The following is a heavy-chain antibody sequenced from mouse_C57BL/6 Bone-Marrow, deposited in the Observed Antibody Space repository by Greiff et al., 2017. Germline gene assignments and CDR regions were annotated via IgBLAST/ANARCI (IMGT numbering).Heavy chain of an antibody. CDR2: FYPGSGSI. D-gene: IGHD6-1*01. CDR3: ARHESPVLGRNWYCDV. CDR1: GYTFTEYT. V-gene: IGHV1-62-2*01. J-gene: IGHJ1*03. Sequence: VHLVESGAELVKPGASVTLSCKASGYTFTEYTIHWVKQRSGQGLEWIGWFYPGSGSITYNEKFKDKATLTADKSSSTVSMELSRLTSEDSAVEFCARHESPVLGRNWYCDVWGTGTTVTVSS.